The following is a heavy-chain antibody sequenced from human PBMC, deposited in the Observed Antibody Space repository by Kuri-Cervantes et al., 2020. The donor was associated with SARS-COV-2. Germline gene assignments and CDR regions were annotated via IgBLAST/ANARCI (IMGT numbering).Heavy chain of an antibody. CDR3: ARIGELGIPDY. CDR2: ISGSGSTI. J-gene: IGHJ4*02. D-gene: IGHD7-27*01. CDR1: GFTFSSYE. V-gene: IGHV3-48*03. Sequence: LSLTCAASGFTFSSYEMNWVRQAPGKGLEWVSYISGSGSTIYYADSVKGRFTISRDNAKNSLYLQMNSLRAEDTAVYYCARIGELGIPDYWGQRTLVTVSS.